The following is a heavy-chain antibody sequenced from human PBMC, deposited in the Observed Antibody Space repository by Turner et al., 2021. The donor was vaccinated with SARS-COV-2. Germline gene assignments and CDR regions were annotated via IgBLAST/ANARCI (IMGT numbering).Heavy chain of an antibody. CDR3: AKGPMYSSGWTAG. CDR2: IKEDGSEK. V-gene: IGHV3-7*03. Sequence: EVQLVESGGGLVQPGGSLRLSCAASGFTFSSFWMSWVRQGPGKGLEWVANIKEDGSEKYYVDSVKGRFTISRDNAKNSVYLQMNSLRAEDTAVYYCAKGPMYSSGWTAGWGQGTLVTVSS. J-gene: IGHJ4*02. D-gene: IGHD6-19*01. CDR1: GFTFSSFW.